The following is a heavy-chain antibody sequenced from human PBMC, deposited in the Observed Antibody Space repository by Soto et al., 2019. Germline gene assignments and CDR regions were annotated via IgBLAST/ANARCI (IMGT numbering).Heavy chain of an antibody. D-gene: IGHD6-6*01. V-gene: IGHV3-64*01. Sequence: EVQLAESGGGLAQPGGSLRLSCAASGFTLSGYAMDWVRQAPGKGLEYVSGISSNGVGTYYANSVQGRFTISRDNSKNTVYLQMGSLRPEDMAVYYCAGRARPDFYYMDVWGKGTTVTASS. CDR2: ISSNGVGT. J-gene: IGHJ6*03. CDR1: GFTLSGYA. CDR3: AGRARPDFYYMDV.